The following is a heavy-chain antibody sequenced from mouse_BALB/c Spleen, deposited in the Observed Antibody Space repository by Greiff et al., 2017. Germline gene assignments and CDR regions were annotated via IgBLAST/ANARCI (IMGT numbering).Heavy chain of an antibody. J-gene: IGHJ4*01. D-gene: IGHD2-1*01. CDR3: ARKDGNYYAMDY. CDR2: ISSGGSYT. V-gene: IGHV5-6*01. Sequence: EVQGVESGGDLVKPGGSLKLSCAASGFTFSSYGMSWVRQTPDKRLEWVATISSGGSYTYYPDSVKGRFTISRDNAKNTLYLQMSSLKSEDTAMYYCARKDGNYYAMDYWGQGTSVTVSS. CDR1: GFTFSSYG.